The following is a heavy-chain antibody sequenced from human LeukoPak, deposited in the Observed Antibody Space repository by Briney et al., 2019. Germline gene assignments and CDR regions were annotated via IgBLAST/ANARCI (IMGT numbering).Heavy chain of an antibody. Sequence: ASVKVSCKASGYNFRSYGIGWVGPAPSKGLDGMGCITAGRGNTNYAQKVQGRVTIPTDTSTGTAYMERRSLRSDDTAVYFWARDLARGYSYGCHAFDIWGQGKMVTVSS. V-gene: IGHV1-18*01. CDR3: ARDLARGYSYGCHAFDI. CDR1: GYNFRSYG. D-gene: IGHD5-18*01. J-gene: IGHJ3*02. CDR2: ITAGRGNT.